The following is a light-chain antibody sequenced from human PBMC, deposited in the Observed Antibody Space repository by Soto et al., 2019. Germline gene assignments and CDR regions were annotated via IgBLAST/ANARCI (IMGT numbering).Light chain of an antibody. CDR3: QQYGSSMWP. CDR1: QSVSSSY. J-gene: IGKJ1*01. Sequence: ESVLTQSPGTRSLSPGERATLSCRASQSVSSSYLAWYQQRPGQAPRLLIYGASSRATGIPDRFSGSGSGTDFTLTISRLEPEDFAVYYCQQYGSSMWPFGLGTKVDI. V-gene: IGKV3-20*01. CDR2: GAS.